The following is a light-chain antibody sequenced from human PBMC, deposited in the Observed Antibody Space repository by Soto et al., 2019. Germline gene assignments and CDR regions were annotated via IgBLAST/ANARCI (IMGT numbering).Light chain of an antibody. Sequence: DIQMTQSPSSLSASVGDRVTITCRAGHDIGNSLAWYQQKPGQVPKLVIFAASTLHSGVPSRFSGSGSGTDFTLTINRLQPEDVATYYCQKYNGAPPLFTFGPGTKVDIK. CDR2: AAS. J-gene: IGKJ3*01. V-gene: IGKV1-27*01. CDR3: QKYNGAPPLFT. CDR1: HDIGNS.